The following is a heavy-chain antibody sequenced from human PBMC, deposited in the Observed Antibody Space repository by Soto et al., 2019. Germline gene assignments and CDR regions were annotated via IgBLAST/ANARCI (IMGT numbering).Heavy chain of an antibody. Sequence: QVQLVQSGDEVKKPGASVKVSCKASGYIFVNYGIAWVRQAPRQGLEWMGWISPYTGNTHSATKIQGRLTMTTDTSTSTAYMDLGSLTSDDTAVYYCVMVDNYVTPTPQDVWGQGTTVTVSS. V-gene: IGHV1-18*01. CDR2: ISPYTGNT. CDR3: VMVDNYVTPTPQDV. J-gene: IGHJ6*02. D-gene: IGHD3-16*01. CDR1: GYIFVNYG.